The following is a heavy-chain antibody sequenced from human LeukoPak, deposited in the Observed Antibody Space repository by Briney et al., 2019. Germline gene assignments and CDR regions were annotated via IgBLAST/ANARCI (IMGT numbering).Heavy chain of an antibody. D-gene: IGHD6-6*01. CDR2: INSDGSST. J-gene: IGHJ5*02. CDR3: ARDGIGSSQYH. Sequence: TGGSLRLSCAASGFTFSSYWMHWVRQAPGKGLVWVSRINSDGSSTTYADSVKGRFTISRDNAQNTLYLQMNSLRAEDTAVYYCARDGIGSSQYHWGQGTLVTVSS. CDR1: GFTFSSYW. V-gene: IGHV3-74*01.